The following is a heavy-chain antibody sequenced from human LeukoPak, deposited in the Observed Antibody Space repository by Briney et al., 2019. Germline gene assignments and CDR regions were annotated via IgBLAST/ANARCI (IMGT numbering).Heavy chain of an antibody. CDR2: ISYDGSNK. J-gene: IGHJ4*02. CDR1: GFTFSSYA. V-gene: IGHV3-30-3*01. D-gene: IGHD5-18*01. CDR3: ASSDTAMDFDY. Sequence: GGSLRLSCAASGFTFSSYAMHWVRQARGKGLEWVAVISYDGSNKYYADSVKGRFTISRDNSKNTLYLQMNSLRAEDTAVYYCASSDTAMDFDYWGQGTLVTVSS.